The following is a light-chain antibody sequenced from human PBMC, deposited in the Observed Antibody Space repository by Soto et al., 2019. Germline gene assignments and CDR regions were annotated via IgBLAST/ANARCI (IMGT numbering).Light chain of an antibody. CDR3: QSYDSSLSRV. J-gene: IGLJ1*01. CDR2: GDN. Sequence: VLTQPPSVSGAPGQKITISCTGSSSNIGAGYDVHWYRQFPGAAPKLLISGDNNRPSGVPDRFSGSKSGTSASLAITWLQAEDEADYYCQSYDSSLSRVFGTGTKVTVL. V-gene: IGLV1-40*01. CDR1: SSNIGAGYD.